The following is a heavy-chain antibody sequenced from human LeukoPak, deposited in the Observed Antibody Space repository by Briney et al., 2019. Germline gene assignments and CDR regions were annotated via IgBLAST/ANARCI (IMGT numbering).Heavy chain of an antibody. J-gene: IGHJ4*02. CDR1: GLSFSSHG. CDR2: IWYDGTNE. CDR3: ARDSRRILPSD. D-gene: IGHD2-15*01. V-gene: IGHV3-33*01. Sequence: GTSLRLSCAASGLSFSSHGMHWVRQAPGKGLEWVAVIWYDGTNENYSDSLRGRFTISRDNSKNTLYLQMNSLRAEDTAVYYCARDSRRILPSDWGQGTLVTVSS.